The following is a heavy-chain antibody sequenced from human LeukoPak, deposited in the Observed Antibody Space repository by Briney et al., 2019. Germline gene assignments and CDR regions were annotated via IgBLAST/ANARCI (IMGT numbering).Heavy chain of an antibody. V-gene: IGHV4-59*01. D-gene: IGHD5-12*01. CDR3: AREIGGGYGYYYYYYMDV. CDR1: GGSISSYY. Sequence: SETLSLTCTVSGGSISSYYWSWIRQPPGKGLEWIGYIYYSGSTNYNPSLKSRVTISVDTSKNQFSLKLSSVTAADTAVYYCAREIGGGYGYYYYYYMDVWGKGTTVTVSS. CDR2: IYYSGST. J-gene: IGHJ6*03.